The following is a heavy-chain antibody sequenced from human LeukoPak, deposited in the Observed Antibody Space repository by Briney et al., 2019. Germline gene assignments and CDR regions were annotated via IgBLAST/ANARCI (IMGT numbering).Heavy chain of an antibody. CDR2: ISAGSSNT. V-gene: IGHV3-48*01. CDR3: ARSAVQANTPFYFDF. CDR1: GFIFDSYG. D-gene: IGHD1-26*01. J-gene: IGHJ4*02. Sequence: GGSLRLSCSASGFIFDSYGMNWVRQAPGSGLQWVAYISAGSSNTFYADSVKGRSTISRDDADNFLHLQMNSLSAEDTAVYYCARSAVQANTPFYFDFWGQGALVTVSS.